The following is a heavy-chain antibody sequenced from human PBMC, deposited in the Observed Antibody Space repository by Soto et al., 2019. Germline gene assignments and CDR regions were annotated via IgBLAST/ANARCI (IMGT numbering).Heavy chain of an antibody. J-gene: IGHJ3*02. D-gene: IGHD5-12*01. V-gene: IGHV3-48*02. CDR3: ARDSGYAFDI. Sequence: GGSLRLSCAVSGFSFSSYSMNWVRQAQGKGLEWVAYINKISNEIDYVDSVKGRFTISSDNAKRSLYLEMNSLRDEDTAVYYCARDSGYAFDIWGQGTMVTVSS. CDR2: INKISNEI. CDR1: GFSFSSYS.